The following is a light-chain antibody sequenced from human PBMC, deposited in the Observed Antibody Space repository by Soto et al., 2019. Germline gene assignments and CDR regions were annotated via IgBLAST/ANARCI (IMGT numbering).Light chain of an antibody. CDR3: QQYHNWPLT. CDR1: QSVSSSC. J-gene: IGKJ4*01. V-gene: IGKV3-20*01. Sequence: EIVLTQSPATLSSSPGEIATLSFSASQSVSSSCLAWYQQKPGQAPRLLIYGASSRATGIPDRFSGSGSGTDFTLTISSLQSEDFAVYYCQQYHNWPLTFGGGTKVDIK. CDR2: GAS.